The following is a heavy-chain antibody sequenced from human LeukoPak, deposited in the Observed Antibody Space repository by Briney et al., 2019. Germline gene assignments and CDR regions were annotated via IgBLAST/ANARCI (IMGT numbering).Heavy chain of an antibody. CDR1: GGSFSGYY. Sequence: PSETLSLTCAVYGGSFSGYYWSWIRQPPGKGLEWIGEINHSGSTNYNPSLKSRVTISVDTSKNQFSLKLSSVTAADTAVYYCARDRYYYDSSGYRTGGWFDPWGQGTLVTVSS. V-gene: IGHV4-34*01. D-gene: IGHD3-22*01. CDR3: ARDRYYYDSSGYRTGGWFDP. J-gene: IGHJ5*02. CDR2: INHSGST.